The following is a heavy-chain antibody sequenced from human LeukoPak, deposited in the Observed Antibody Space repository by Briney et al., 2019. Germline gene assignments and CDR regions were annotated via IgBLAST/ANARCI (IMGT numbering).Heavy chain of an antibody. J-gene: IGHJ4*02. CDR3: ARAAISGWSHFDY. Sequence: PSETLSLTCTVSGGSISSYYWSWIRQPPGKGLEWIGYMYNSGSTNYNPSLKSRVIISVDTSKNQFSLQLSSVTAANTAVYYCARAAISGWSHFDYWGQGTLVTVSS. D-gene: IGHD6-19*01. CDR2: MYNSGST. CDR1: GGSISSYY. V-gene: IGHV4-59*01.